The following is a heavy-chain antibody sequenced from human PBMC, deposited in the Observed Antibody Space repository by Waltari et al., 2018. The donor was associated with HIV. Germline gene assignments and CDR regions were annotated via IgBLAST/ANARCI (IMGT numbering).Heavy chain of an antibody. CDR2: IWYDGENK. CDR3: ARGGYYYDISGYYHY. D-gene: IGHD3-22*01. J-gene: IGHJ4*02. Sequence: QVQLVESGGGVVQPGRSLRLSCAASGFTFSNFRMHWVRQAPGKGVEWVAVIWYDGENKYYADAVKGRFTISRDNSKNTLYLQMNSLRVEDTAVYYCARGGYYYDISGYYHYWGQGTLVTVSS. CDR1: GFTFSNFR. V-gene: IGHV3-33*01.